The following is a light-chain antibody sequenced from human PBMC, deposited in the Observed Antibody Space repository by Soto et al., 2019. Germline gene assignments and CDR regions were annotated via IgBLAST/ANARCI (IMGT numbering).Light chain of an antibody. V-gene: IGLV4-69*01. Sequence: QLVLTQSPSASASRGASVKLTCTLSGGHSSYAIAWHQQQPEKGPRYLMKLNSDGSHSKGDGIPDRFSGSSSGAERYLTISSLQSEDEADYYCQTWGTGIHWVFGGGTKLTVL. CDR1: GGHSSYA. J-gene: IGLJ3*02. CDR3: QTWGTGIHWV. CDR2: LNSDGSH.